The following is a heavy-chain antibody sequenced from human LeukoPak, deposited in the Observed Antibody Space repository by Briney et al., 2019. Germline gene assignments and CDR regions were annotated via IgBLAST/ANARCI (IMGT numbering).Heavy chain of an antibody. J-gene: IGHJ6*03. CDR1: GGSISSSSYY. CDR3: ATNGYYCMDV. V-gene: IGHV4-39*07. CDR2: IYYSGST. Sequence: SETLSLTCTVSGGSISSSSYYWGWIRQPPGKGLEWIGSIYYSGSTYYNPSLKSRVTISVDKSQNQFSLKVNSLTAADTAVYYCATNGYYCMDVWGKGTTVTISS. D-gene: IGHD2-8*01.